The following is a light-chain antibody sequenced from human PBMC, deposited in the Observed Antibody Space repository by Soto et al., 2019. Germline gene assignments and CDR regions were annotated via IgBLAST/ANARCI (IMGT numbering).Light chain of an antibody. CDR1: RSISDW. Sequence: DIQMTQSPSSLSPSVGDRVTITCRASRSISDWLAWYQQKPGKAPELLIFDASNLKSGVSSRFSGSGSGTEFSLTISSLQPEDSATYYCQQTYSDFRTFGGGTKVDIK. CDR2: DAS. CDR3: QQTYSDFRT. J-gene: IGKJ4*01. V-gene: IGKV1-5*01.